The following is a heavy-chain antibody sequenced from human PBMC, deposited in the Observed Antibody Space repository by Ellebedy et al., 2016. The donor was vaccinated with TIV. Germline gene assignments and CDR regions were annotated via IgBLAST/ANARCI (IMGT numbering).Heavy chain of an antibody. J-gene: IGHJ4*02. D-gene: IGHD1-26*01. CDR1: GCSITRYS. CDR3: ARHVGWELPYFDY. V-gene: IGHV4-59*08. Sequence: MPSETLSLTCTASGCSITRYSWSWIRQPPGKGLEWIGYIYYSGSTNYNPSLKSRVTISVDTSKNQFSLKLSSVTAADTAVYYCARHVGWELPYFDYWGQGTLVTVSS. CDR2: IYYSGST.